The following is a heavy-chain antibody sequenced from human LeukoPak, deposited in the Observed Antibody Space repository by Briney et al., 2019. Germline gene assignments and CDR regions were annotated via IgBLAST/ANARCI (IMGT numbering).Heavy chain of an antibody. CDR3: AREFGHNRWYFDY. D-gene: IGHD5-24*01. CDR2: VSADGRTQ. J-gene: IGHJ4*02. CDR1: GFTFRTYS. V-gene: IGHV3-30*03. Sequence: GGSLRLSCAASGFTFRTYSIHWVRQAPGKGLEGVTVVSADGRTQLYSDSVKGRFTVSRDNSLNTLHLQMNSLKTEDTAVYYCAREFGHNRWYFDYWGQGALVTVSS.